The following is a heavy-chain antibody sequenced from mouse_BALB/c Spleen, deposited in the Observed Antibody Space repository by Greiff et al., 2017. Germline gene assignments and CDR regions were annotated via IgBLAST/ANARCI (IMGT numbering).Heavy chain of an antibody. V-gene: IGHV5-6*01. CDR3: ARQGYDYDDGYYFDY. CDR1: GFTFSSYG. D-gene: IGHD2-4*01. Sequence: EVQLVESGGDLVKPGGSLKLSCAASGFTFSSYGMSWVRQTPDKRLEWVATISSGGSYTYYPDSVKGRFTISRDNAKNTLYLQMSSLKSEDTAMYYCARQGYDYDDGYYFDYWGQGTTLTVSS. CDR2: ISSGGSYT. J-gene: IGHJ2*01.